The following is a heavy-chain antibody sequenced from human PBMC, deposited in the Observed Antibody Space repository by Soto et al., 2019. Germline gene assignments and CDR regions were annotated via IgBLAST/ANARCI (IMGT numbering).Heavy chain of an antibody. D-gene: IGHD3-3*01. CDR2: IYHSGST. CDR1: GGSISSSNW. CDR3: ARVSGAARGVVRNFDY. Sequence: SETLSLTCAVSGGSISSSNWWSWVRQPPGKGLEWIGEIYHSGSTNYNPSLKSRVTISVDKSKNQFSLKLSSVTAADTAVYYCARVSGAARGVVRNFDYRGQGTRVTVSS. J-gene: IGHJ4*02. V-gene: IGHV4-4*02.